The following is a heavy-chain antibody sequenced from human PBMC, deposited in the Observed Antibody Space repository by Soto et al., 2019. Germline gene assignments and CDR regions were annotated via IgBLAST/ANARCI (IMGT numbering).Heavy chain of an antibody. D-gene: IGHD4-17*01. CDR3: ARRYGGAFDY. CDR1: GGSISSYY. Sequence: QVQLQESGPGLVKPSETLSLTCTVSGGSISSYYWSWIRQPPGKGLEWIGYIYYSGSTNYNPSLKSRVTIXXDTSKNQFSRKLTSVTAADTAVYYCARRYGGAFDYWGQGTLVTVSS. CDR2: IYYSGST. V-gene: IGHV4-59*08. J-gene: IGHJ4*02.